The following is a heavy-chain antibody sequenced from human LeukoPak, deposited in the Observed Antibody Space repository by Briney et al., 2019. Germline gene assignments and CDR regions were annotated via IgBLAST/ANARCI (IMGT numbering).Heavy chain of an antibody. Sequence: GESLKISCKGFGYSFTRYWIAWVRQMPGKGLEWMGIIYPADSDSRYSPSFQGQVTISADKSISTAYLEGRSLKASDTAMYYCARGEGGSPYYMDVWAKGTTVTVSS. D-gene: IGHD2-15*01. CDR1: GYSFTRYW. V-gene: IGHV5-51*01. CDR2: IYPADSDS. CDR3: ARGEGGSPYYMDV. J-gene: IGHJ6*03.